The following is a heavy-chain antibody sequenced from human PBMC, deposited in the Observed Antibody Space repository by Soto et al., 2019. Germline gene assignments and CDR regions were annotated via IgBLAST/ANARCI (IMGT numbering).Heavy chain of an antibody. CDR2: ISSSSSYI. Sequence: GSLRLSCAASGFTFSSYAMSWVRQAPGKGLEWVSSISSSSSYIYYADSVKGRFTISRDNAKNSLYLQMNSLRAEDTAVYYCARSSYGDPWRWGQGTLVTVSS. CDR3: ARSSYGDPWR. V-gene: IGHV3-21*01. CDR1: GFTFSSYA. D-gene: IGHD4-17*01. J-gene: IGHJ4*02.